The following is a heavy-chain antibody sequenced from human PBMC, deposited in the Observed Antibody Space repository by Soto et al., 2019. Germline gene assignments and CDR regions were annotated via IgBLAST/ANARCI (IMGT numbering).Heavy chain of an antibody. J-gene: IGHJ4*02. CDR2: MNPNSGNT. CDR3: ARERSESSDY. V-gene: IGHV1-8*01. CDR1: GYTFTSYG. Sequence: QVQLVQSGAEVKKPGASVKVSCKASGYTFTSYGINWVRQATGQGLEWMGWMNPNSGNTDYAQKFQGRVTMTRNTSISTAYMELSSLRSDDTAVYYCARERSESSDYWGQGTLVTVSS. D-gene: IGHD3-3*01.